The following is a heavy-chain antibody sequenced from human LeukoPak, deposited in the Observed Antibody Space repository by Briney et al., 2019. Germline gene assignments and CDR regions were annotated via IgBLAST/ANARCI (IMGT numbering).Heavy chain of an antibody. V-gene: IGHV4-39*01. CDR2: IYYSGST. CDR1: GGSISSSSYY. Sequence: PSETLSLTCTVSGGSISSSSYYWGWIRQPPGKGLEWIGTIYYSGSTYYSPSLKSRVTISVDTSKNQFSLKLSSVTAADTAVYYCARGPPHIVVVTAIGFFDSWGQGTLVTVSS. D-gene: IGHD2-21*02. CDR3: ARGPPHIVVVTAIGFFDS. J-gene: IGHJ4*02.